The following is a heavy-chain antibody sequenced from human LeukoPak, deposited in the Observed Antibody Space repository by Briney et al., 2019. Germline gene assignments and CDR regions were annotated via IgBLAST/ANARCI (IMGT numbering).Heavy chain of an antibody. CDR1: GFIVSSNY. D-gene: IGHD6-19*01. J-gene: IGHJ1*01. CDR3: ARVPVAVPSMID. Sequence: GGSLRLSCAASGFIVSSNYMSWVRQAPGKGLEWVSVIYSGGNTNYADSVQGRFTISRDNSKNTLYLQMNSLRVEDTAVYYCARVPVAVPSMIDWGQGTLVPVSS. V-gene: IGHV3-66*01. CDR2: IYSGGNT.